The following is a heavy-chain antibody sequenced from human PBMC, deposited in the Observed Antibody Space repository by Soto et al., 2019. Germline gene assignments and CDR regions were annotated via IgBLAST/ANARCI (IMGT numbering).Heavy chain of an antibody. CDR3: ARGTAAALSRWLDP. Sequence: QVQLQESGPGLVKHSGTLSLTCAISGDSVSSAHWWIWVRQPPGKGLEWIGEIYHNGDTSYNPSLKSRVTMSVDKSKNQFSLNLRSVTAADTAKYYCARGTAAALSRWLDPWGQGTLVIVSS. V-gene: IGHV4-4*02. J-gene: IGHJ5*02. CDR2: IYHNGDT. CDR1: GDSVSSAHW. D-gene: IGHD6-25*01.